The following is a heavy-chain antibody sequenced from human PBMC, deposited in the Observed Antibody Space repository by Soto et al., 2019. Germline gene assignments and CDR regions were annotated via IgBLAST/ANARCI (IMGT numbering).Heavy chain of an antibody. J-gene: IGHJ4*02. D-gene: IGHD3-22*01. CDR1: GFTVTSNY. CDR2: IYSGGST. V-gene: IGHV3-66*01. CDR3: AREGYDSSRYRPY. Sequence: PGGSPRLSFAASGFTVTSNYISWVRPAPGKGLEWVSVIYSGGSTYYADSVKGRFTISRDNSKNTLYLQMNSLRAEDTAVYYCAREGYDSSRYRPYWGQGTLVTVSS.